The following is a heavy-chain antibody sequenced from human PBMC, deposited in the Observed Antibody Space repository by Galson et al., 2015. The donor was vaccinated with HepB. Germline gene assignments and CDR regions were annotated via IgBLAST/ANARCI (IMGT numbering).Heavy chain of an antibody. Sequence: SVKVSCKASGYTFTSYAMHWVRQAPGQRLEWMGWINAGNGNTKYSQKFQGRVTITRDTSASTAYMELSSLRSEDTAVYYCAMAGVGSTYYYYYGMDVWGQGTTVTVSS. J-gene: IGHJ6*02. CDR3: AMAGVGSTYYYYYGMDV. D-gene: IGHD2-2*01. CDR2: INAGNGNT. CDR1: GYTFTSYA. V-gene: IGHV1-3*01.